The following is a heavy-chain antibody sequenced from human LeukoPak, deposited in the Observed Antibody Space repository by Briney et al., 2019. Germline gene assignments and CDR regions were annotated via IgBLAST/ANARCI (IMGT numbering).Heavy chain of an antibody. V-gene: IGHV3-11*01. D-gene: IGHD1-26*01. CDR1: GFTFSDYY. CDR2: ISSSGGTI. CDR3: AKDRTVGASYWYFDL. Sequence: GGSLRLSCAASGFTFSDYYMSWIRQAPGKGLEWVSYISSSGGTIYYADSVKGRFTISRDNAKNSLYLQMNSLRAEDTAIYYCAKDRTVGASYWYFDLWGRGTLVTVSS. J-gene: IGHJ2*01.